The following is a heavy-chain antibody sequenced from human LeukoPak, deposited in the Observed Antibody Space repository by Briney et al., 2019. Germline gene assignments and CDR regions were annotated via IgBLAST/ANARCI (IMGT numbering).Heavy chain of an antibody. CDR1: GFTFSSHW. V-gene: IGHV3-74*01. CDR3: AKDSPPPTVAGTSLDY. CDR2: INSDGSRI. Sequence: GGSLRLSCAASGFTFSSHWMHWVRQAPGKGLVWVSRINSDGSRISYADSVKGRFTISRDNAKNTVYLQMNSLRAEDTAVYYCAKDSPPPTVAGTSLDYWGQGTLVTVSS. D-gene: IGHD6-19*01. J-gene: IGHJ4*02.